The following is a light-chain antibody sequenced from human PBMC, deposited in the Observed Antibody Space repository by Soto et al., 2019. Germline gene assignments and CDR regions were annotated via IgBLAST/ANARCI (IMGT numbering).Light chain of an antibody. CDR3: QQRSNWPVT. CDR1: QSVSSS. Sequence: EIVLTQSPATLSSSPGERATLSCRASQSVSSSLAWYQQKPGQAPRLHIYVAYNRAGGLPARFSGSVSGTDFSLTISSLEPEDVAVYYCQQRSNWPVTFGKGTRLEIK. CDR2: VAY. J-gene: IGKJ5*01. V-gene: IGKV3-11*01.